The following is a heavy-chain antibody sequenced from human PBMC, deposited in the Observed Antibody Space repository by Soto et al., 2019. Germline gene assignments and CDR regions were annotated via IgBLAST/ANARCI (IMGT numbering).Heavy chain of an antibody. CDR2: IYYSGST. D-gene: IGHD3-22*01. Sequence: NPSETLSLTCTVSGGSVSSGSYYWSWIRQPPGKGLEWIGYIYYSGSTNYNPSLKSRVTISVDTSKNQFSLKLSSVTAADTAVYYCARDTYYYDSSGYYASSSYYYGMDVWGQGTTVTVSS. CDR3: ARDTYYYDSSGYYASSSYYYGMDV. J-gene: IGHJ6*02. CDR1: GGSVSSGSYY. V-gene: IGHV4-61*01.